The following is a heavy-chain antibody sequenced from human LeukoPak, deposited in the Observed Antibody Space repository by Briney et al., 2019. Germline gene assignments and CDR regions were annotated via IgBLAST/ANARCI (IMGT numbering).Heavy chain of an antibody. CDR3: AREAVLRGEPYFDY. CDR1: GGSICSSSYY. V-gene: IGHV4-39*07. D-gene: IGHD3-16*01. J-gene: IGHJ4*02. CDR2: IYYSGST. Sequence: SETLSLTCTVSGGSICSSSYYWGWIRQPPGKGLEWIGSIYYSGSTYYNPSLKSRVTISVDTSKNQFSLKLSSVTAADTAVYYCAREAVLRGEPYFDYWGQGTLVTVSS.